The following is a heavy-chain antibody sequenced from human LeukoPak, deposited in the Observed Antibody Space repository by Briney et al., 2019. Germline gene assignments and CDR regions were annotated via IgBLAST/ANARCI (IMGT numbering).Heavy chain of an antibody. Sequence: SQTLSLTCTLSDGSISSGSYYCSWIRQPAGKGLEWIGRIYTSGSTNYNPSLKRRVTISVDTSKNQFSLKLSSVTAADTAVYYCARELYDYAYYYYYMDVWGKGTTVTVSS. CDR2: IYTSGST. D-gene: IGHD4-17*01. V-gene: IGHV4-61*02. CDR1: DGSISSGSYY. CDR3: ARELYDYAYYYYYMDV. J-gene: IGHJ6*03.